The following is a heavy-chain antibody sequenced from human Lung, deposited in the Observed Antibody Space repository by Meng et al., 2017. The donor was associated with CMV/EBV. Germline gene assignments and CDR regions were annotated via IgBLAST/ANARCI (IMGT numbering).Heavy chain of an antibody. CDR3: ATSSLGGARPYYVDH. V-gene: IGHV1-18*01. Sequence: ALVXVSXKASGYILNSYGISWVRQAPGQGLEWMGWISGYNGKTNYAQKVQGRVIMTTDSSTKTAYTEVRSLRSDDTAVYYCATSSLGGARPYYVDHWGQGXLVTSSS. J-gene: IGHJ4*02. CDR1: GYILNSYG. D-gene: IGHD1-26*01. CDR2: ISGYNGKT.